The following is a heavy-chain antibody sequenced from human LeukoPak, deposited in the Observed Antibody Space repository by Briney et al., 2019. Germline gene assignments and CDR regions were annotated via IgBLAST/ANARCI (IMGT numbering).Heavy chain of an antibody. V-gene: IGHV4-39*07. D-gene: IGHD3-10*01. CDR1: GGSISSSSYY. CDR2: IYYSGST. J-gene: IGHJ4*02. Sequence: NPSETLSLTCTVSGGSISSSSYYWGWIRQPPGKGLEWIGSIYYSGSTYYNPSLKSRVTISVDTSKNQFSLKLSSVTAADTAVYYCARRKSRYYYGSGIPGAPFDYWGQGTLVTVSS. CDR3: ARRKSRYYYGSGIPGAPFDY.